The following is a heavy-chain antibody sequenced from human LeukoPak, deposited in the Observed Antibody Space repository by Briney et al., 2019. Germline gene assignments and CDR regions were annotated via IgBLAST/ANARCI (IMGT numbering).Heavy chain of an antibody. CDR3: ARYLDYGGNSRVFQH. Sequence: PSETLSLTCAVYGGSLSAYYWTWIRQPPGRGLEWIGEINHGGSTNYNPSLKSRVTISVDTSKNQFSLKLSSVTAADTAVYYCARYLDYGGNSRVFQHWGQGTLVTVSS. D-gene: IGHD4-23*01. J-gene: IGHJ1*01. CDR1: GGSLSAYY. CDR2: INHGGST. V-gene: IGHV4-34*01.